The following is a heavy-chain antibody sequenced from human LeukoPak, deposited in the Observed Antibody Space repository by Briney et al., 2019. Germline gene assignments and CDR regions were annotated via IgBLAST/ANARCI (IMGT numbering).Heavy chain of an antibody. D-gene: IGHD6-13*01. Sequence: PSETLSLTCTVWGGSISSCYWIWIRQPRGKGLEGIGYIYTSGSTNYNPSLKSRVTISVDTSKNQFSLKLSSVTAADTAVYYCARHESIAAAPDYWGQGTLVTVSS. CDR2: IYTSGST. CDR1: GGSISSCY. V-gene: IGHV4-4*09. CDR3: ARHESIAAAPDY. J-gene: IGHJ4*02.